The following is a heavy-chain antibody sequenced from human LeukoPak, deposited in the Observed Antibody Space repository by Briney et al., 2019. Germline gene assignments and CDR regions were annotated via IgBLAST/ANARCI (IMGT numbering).Heavy chain of an antibody. CDR2: IYPGDSDT. CDR3: ARLSWSAYCGGDCPNWFDP. J-gene: IGHJ5*02. D-gene: IGHD2-21*02. V-gene: IGHV5-51*01. Sequence: GESLKISCKGSGYRFISYWIGWVRQMPGKGLEWMGIIYPGDSDTRYSPSFQGQVTISADKSISTAYLQWSSLKASDTAMYYCARLSWSAYCGGDCPNWFDPWGQGTLVTVSS. CDR1: GYRFISYW.